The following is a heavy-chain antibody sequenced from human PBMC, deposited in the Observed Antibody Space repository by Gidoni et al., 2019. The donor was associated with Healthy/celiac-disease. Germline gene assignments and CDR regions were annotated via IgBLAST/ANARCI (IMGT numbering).Heavy chain of an antibody. V-gene: IGHV3-33*01. D-gene: IGHD1-20*01. CDR3: AREANNWNAYFDY. J-gene: IGHJ4*02. CDR2: IWYDGSNK. Sequence: VIWYDGSNKYYADSVKGRFTISRDNSKNTLYLQMNSLRAEDTAVYYCAREANNWNAYFDYWGQGTLVTVSS.